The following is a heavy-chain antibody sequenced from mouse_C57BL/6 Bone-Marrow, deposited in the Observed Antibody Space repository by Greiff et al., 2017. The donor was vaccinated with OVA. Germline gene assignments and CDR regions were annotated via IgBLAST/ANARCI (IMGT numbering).Heavy chain of an antibody. CDR3: ARRWLLPLYWYFDV. D-gene: IGHD2-3*01. J-gene: IGHJ1*03. Sequence: VQLQQSGPELVKPGASVKISCKASGYTFTDYYMNWVKQSHGKSLEWIGDINPNNGGTSYNQKFKGKATLTVDKSSSTAYMELRSLTSEDSAVYYCARRWLLPLYWYFDVWGTGTTVTVSS. CDR1: GYTFTDYY. V-gene: IGHV1-26*01. CDR2: INPNNGGT.